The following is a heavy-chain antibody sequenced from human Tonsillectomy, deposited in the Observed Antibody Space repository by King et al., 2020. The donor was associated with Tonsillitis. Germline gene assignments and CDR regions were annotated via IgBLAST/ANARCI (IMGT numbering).Heavy chain of an antibody. J-gene: IGHJ4*02. CDR1: GGTFSSYA. CDR2: IIPIFGTA. D-gene: IGHD3-3*01. V-gene: IGHV1-69*12. Sequence: QLVQSGAEVKKPGSSVKVSCKASGGTFSSYAISWVRQAPGQGLEWMGGIIPIFGTANYAQKFQGRVTITADESTSTAYMELSSLRSEDTAVYYCARSITIFGMVMGYFDYWGQGTLVTVSS. CDR3: ARSITIFGMVMGYFDY.